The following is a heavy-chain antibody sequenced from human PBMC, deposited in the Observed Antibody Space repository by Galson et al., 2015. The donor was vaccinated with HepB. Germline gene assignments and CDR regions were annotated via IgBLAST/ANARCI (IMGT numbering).Heavy chain of an antibody. Sequence: SLRLSCAASGFTFSSYSMNWVRQAPGEGLEWVSSISSSSSYIYYADSVKGRFTISRDNAKNSLYLQMNSLRAEDTAVYYCARDMGPYYYYGMDVWGQGTTVTVSS. CDR3: ARDMGPYYYYGMDV. J-gene: IGHJ6*02. D-gene: IGHD3-10*01. CDR2: ISSSSSYI. V-gene: IGHV3-21*01. CDR1: GFTFSSYS.